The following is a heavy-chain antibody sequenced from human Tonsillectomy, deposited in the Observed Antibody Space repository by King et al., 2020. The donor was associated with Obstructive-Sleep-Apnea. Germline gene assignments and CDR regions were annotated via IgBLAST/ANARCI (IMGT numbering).Heavy chain of an antibody. V-gene: IGHV3-7*03. CDR2: IKQDGSET. CDR1: GFTFSNFW. CDR3: ACRPPAETYFGVFDF. D-gene: IGHD2-15*01. Sequence: VQLVESGGGLVQPGGSLRLSCAASGFTFSNFWMTWVRQAPGKGPEWVSNIKQDGSETYYVDSVRGRFTISRDNAKNSLYLQMNNLRAEDTAVYYCACRPPAETYFGVFDFWGQGALVTVSS. J-gene: IGHJ4*02.